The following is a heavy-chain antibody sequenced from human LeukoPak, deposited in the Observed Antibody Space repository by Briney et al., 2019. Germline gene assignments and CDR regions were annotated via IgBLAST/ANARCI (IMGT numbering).Heavy chain of an antibody. Sequence: GGSLRLSCAASGFTVSSNYMSWVRQAQGKGLEWVSFIYSGGSTSYPDSVKGRFPISRDNSKNTLYLQMNSLRAEDTAVYYWARDKGNTVTTNWYFDLWGRDTLVTVSS. CDR3: ARDKGNTVTTNWYFDL. CDR1: GFTVSSNY. J-gene: IGHJ2*01. CDR2: IYSGGST. D-gene: IGHD4-17*01. V-gene: IGHV3-53*01.